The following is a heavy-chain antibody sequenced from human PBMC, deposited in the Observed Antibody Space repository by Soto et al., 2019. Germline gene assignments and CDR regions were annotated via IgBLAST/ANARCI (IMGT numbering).Heavy chain of an antibody. CDR3: AKDRGNGDTPNIYSYYGIEV. CDR1: GFSFSAYG. V-gene: IGHV3-23*01. Sequence: EVQLLESGGALEQPGGSLTLSCAVSGFSFSAYGMSWVRQAPGKGLEWISFISGGGGTIYYADSVKGRFISSSDNSKNTLYLQMTSLSVDDTAVYYCAKDRGNGDTPNIYSYYGIEVWVQGTTVTVSS. CDR2: ISGGGGTI. J-gene: IGHJ6*02. D-gene: IGHD4-17*01.